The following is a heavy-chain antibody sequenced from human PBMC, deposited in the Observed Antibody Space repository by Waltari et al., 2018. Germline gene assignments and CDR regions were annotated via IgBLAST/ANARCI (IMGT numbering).Heavy chain of an antibody. V-gene: IGHV3-21*01. Sequence: EVQLVESGGGLVKPGGSLRLSCAASGFTFSSYSMNWVRQAPGKGLEWVSSISSSSSYIYYADSVKGRFTISRDNAKNSLYLQMNSLRAEDTAVYYCARGLRRLHGMDVWGQGTTVTVSS. J-gene: IGHJ6*02. CDR1: GFTFSSYS. D-gene: IGHD4-17*01. CDR2: ISSSSSYI. CDR3: ARGLRRLHGMDV.